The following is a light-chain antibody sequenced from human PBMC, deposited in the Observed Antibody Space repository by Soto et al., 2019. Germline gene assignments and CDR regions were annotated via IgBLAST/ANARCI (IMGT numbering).Light chain of an antibody. CDR1: SSNIGAGSD. CDR2: GNS. Sequence: SVLPPPPSVSGAPGQRVTISCTGSSSNIGAGSDVHGYQQLPGTAPKLLIYGNSTRPAGVPDRFSGSKSGTSAALALTGLQAEDEAEYDCQAYDSSRSGAVFGGGTKLTVL. CDR3: QAYDSSRSGAV. V-gene: IGLV1-40*01. J-gene: IGLJ3*02.